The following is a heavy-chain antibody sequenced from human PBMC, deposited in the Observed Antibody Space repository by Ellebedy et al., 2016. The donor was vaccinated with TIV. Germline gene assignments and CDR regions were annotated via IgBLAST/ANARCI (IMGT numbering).Heavy chain of an antibody. CDR3: EQHFLWKYYYDGMDV. Sequence: GESLKISCAASGFTXXXYSXXCVRXXXGKGVAWVSSISSSSSYIYYADSVKGRFTISRDNAKNSLYLQMNSLRAEDTAVYYCEQHFLWKYYYDGMDVWGQGTTVTVSS. CDR2: ISSSSSYI. D-gene: IGHD3-3*01. CDR1: GFTXXXYS. V-gene: IGHV3-21*04. J-gene: IGHJ6*02.